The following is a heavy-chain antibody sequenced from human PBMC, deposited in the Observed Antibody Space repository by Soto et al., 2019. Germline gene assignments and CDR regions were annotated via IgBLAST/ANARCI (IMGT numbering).Heavy chain of an antibody. CDR3: ARDFGPFWDTANFDY. D-gene: IGHD5-18*01. CDR2: INAGNGNT. Sequence: QVQLVQSGAEEKKPGASVKVSCKASGYTFTSYAMHWVRQAPEQRLEWMGWINAGNGNTKYSQKFQGRVTITRDTSASTAYMELSSLRSEDTAVYYCARDFGPFWDTANFDYWGQGTLVTVSS. CDR1: GYTFTSYA. J-gene: IGHJ4*02. V-gene: IGHV1-3*05.